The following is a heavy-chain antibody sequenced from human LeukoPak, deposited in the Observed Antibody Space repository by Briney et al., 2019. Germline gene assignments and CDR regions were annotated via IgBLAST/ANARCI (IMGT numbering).Heavy chain of an antibody. D-gene: IGHD3-16*01. Sequence: SETLSLTCTVSGASISSYYWSWIRQPPGKGLEWIGYIYYTGSTNYNPSLKSRVTISIDTSRNQFSLRLSSVTAADTAVYYCARDSRGGGPDFDYWGQGTLVTVSS. CDR1: GASISSYY. J-gene: IGHJ4*02. CDR3: ARDSRGGGPDFDY. V-gene: IGHV4-59*01. CDR2: IYYTGST.